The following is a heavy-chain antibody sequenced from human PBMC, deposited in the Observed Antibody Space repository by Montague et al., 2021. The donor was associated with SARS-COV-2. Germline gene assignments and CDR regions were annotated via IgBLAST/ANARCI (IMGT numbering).Heavy chain of an antibody. CDR1: GDSINRNNLY. J-gene: IGHJ5*02. CDR3: TIEGHITTICSGCPRNWFDP. CDR2: ISTTGSP. Sequence: TLSLTCTLSGDSINRNNLYWTWIRQPAGKGLEWIGRISTTGSPEYNPSLKSRVTLSLDTSKSQFSLRLSSVTAADTAMYYCTIEGHITTICSGCPRNWFDPWGQGTLVTVSS. V-gene: IGHV4-61*02. D-gene: IGHD2-2*01.